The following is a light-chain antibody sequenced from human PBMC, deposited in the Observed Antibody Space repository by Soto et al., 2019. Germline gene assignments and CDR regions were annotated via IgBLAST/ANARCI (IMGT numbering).Light chain of an antibody. CDR1: HVVSNY. CDR3: QHYYSYPYT. CDR2: AAS. Sequence: AVQMTQSPSSLSASIGDTVTITCRASHVVSNYLAWYQQKPGNPPKALIYAASFLQSGVPSRFSGSGSGTDFSLIISFLQSEDFATYYCQHYYSYPYTFGQGTTLE. V-gene: IGKV1-8*01. J-gene: IGKJ2*01.